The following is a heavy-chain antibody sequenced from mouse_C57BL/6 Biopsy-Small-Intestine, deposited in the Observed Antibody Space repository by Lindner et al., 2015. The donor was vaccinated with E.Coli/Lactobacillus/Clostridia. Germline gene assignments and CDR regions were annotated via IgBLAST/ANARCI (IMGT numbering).Heavy chain of an antibody. J-gene: IGHJ2*01. CDR3: TRRATTGFRDY. Sequence: VQLQESGPELVKPGASVKISCKASGYSFTGYYMNWVKQSPEKSLEWIGEIYPSTGDTTYNQKIKAKATLTVDKSSSTAYMQLMSLTSEDSAVYYCTRRATTGFRDYWGQGTTLTVSS. V-gene: IGHV1-42*01. CDR1: GYSFTGYY. CDR2: IYPSTGDT. D-gene: IGHD2-13*01.